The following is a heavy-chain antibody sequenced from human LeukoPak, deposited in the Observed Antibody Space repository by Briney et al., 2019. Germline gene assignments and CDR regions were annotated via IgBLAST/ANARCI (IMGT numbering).Heavy chain of an antibody. D-gene: IGHD3-10*01. CDR3: ASRYYYGSGRFSPFDY. V-gene: IGHV3-48*03. J-gene: IGHJ4*02. CDR2: ISSSGSTI. CDR1: GLTFSSYE. Sequence: GGSLRLSCAASGLTFSSYEVNWVRQAPGKGLEWVSYISSSGSTIYYADSVKGRFTISRDNAKNSLYLQMNSLRAEDTAVYNCASRYYYGSGRFSPFDYWGQGTLVTVSS.